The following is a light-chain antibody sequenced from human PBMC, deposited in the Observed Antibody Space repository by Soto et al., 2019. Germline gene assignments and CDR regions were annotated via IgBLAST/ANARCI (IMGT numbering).Light chain of an antibody. CDR2: GTS. CDR3: QHYNNWPPWT. J-gene: IGKJ1*01. V-gene: IGKV3-15*01. Sequence: VMTQSPATLSVSPGERATLSCRASQSVGRDLAWYQLKPGQAPRLLIFGTSTRATDTPDRFSGSGSGAEFTLTISSVQSEDFAVYYCQHYNNWPPWTFGQGTELAVK. CDR1: QSVGRD.